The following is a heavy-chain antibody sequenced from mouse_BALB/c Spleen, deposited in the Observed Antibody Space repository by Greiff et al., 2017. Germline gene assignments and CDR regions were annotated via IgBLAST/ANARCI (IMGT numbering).Heavy chain of an antibody. V-gene: IGHV2-9*02. J-gene: IGHJ3*01. CDR2: IWAGGST. Sequence: QVQLKESGPGLVAPSQSLSITCTVSGFSLTSYGVHWVRQPPGKGLEWLGVIWAGGSTNYNSALMSRLSISKDNSKSQVFLKMNSLQTDDTAMYYCARDTHYYGSIFAYWGQRTLVTVSA. CDR3: ARDTHYYGSIFAY. CDR1: GFSLTSYG. D-gene: IGHD1-1*01.